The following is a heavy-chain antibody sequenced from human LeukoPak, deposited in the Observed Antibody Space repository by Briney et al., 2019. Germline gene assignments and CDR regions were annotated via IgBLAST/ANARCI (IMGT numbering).Heavy chain of an antibody. CDR1: GGSFSGYY. CDR2: INHSGST. V-gene: IGHV4-34*01. Sequence: SETLSLTCGVSGGSFSGYYWNWIRQPPGKGLEWIGEINHSGSTNYNPSLKSRVTISVDTSQKQFSLRLSSVTAADTAVYYCARGRYLTTGGGAAAGFLDYWGQGTLDTVSS. D-gene: IGHD6-13*01. J-gene: IGHJ4*02. CDR3: ARGRYLTTGGGAAAGFLDY.